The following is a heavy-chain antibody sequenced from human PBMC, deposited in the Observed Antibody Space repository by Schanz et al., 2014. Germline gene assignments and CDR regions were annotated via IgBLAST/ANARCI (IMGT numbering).Heavy chain of an antibody. J-gene: IGHJ6*03. CDR3: ARPSDSSWYMDV. CDR2: ISHDGHRD. D-gene: IGHD2-21*02. CDR1: GFTFNNFN. Sequence: VQLVESGGDLVQPGGSQRLSCAASGFTFNNFNMNWVRQAPGKGLEWVAQISHDGHRDFYADSVKGRFTISRDNAKNSLYLQMNSLRAEDTAVYYCARPSDSSWYMDVWGKGTTVTVSS. V-gene: IGHV3-30-3*01.